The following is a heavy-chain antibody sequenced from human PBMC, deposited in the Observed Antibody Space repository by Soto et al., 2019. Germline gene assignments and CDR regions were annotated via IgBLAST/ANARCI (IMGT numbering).Heavy chain of an antibody. V-gene: IGHV3-15*07. CDR1: GFTFSDAW. D-gene: IGHD1-7*01. CDR3: TSHDATEQNFVPY. CDR2: IKSQVYGGTT. Sequence: VQLVESGGGLVKPGGSLRLSCAASGFTFSDAWMNWARQAPGKGLEWVGRIKSQVYGGTTDYSAPVKGRFTISRDDSTVTMYLQMNSLETEDTGVYYCTSHDATEQNFVPYWGQGTLVTVSS. J-gene: IGHJ4*02.